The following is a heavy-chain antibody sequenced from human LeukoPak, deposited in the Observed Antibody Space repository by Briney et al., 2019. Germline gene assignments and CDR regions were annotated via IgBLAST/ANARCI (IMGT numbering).Heavy chain of an antibody. V-gene: IGHV1-18*01. CDR3: ASYRNGAFDI. CDR1: GFTFTTYA. D-gene: IGHD1-14*01. CDR2: ISAYNGDT. Sequence: GASVKVPCKTSGFTFTTYAISWVRQAPRLGLECMGWISAYNGDTNYAQNVQDRVTMTTDTSTSTAYLELRNLRSDDTAVYFCASYRNGAFDIWGQGTTITVSS. J-gene: IGHJ3*02.